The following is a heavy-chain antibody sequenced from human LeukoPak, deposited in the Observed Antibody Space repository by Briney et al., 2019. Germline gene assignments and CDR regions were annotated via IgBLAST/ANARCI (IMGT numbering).Heavy chain of an antibody. CDR1: GYSISSAYY. CDR3: ARVGCSDGSCHSPYFYYYMDV. J-gene: IGHJ6*03. V-gene: IGHV4-38-2*02. Sequence: SETLSLTCSVSGYSISSAYYWGWIRQPPGKGLEWIATIHYSGSTYYNPSLKSRVTLSIDTPKNQFSLKLSSVTAADTAVYYCARVGCSDGSCHSPYFYYYMDVWGKGTTVTVSS. CDR2: IHYSGST. D-gene: IGHD2-15*01.